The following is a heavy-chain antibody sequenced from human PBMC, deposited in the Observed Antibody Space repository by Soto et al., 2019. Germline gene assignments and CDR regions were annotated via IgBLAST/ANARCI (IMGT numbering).Heavy chain of an antibody. V-gene: IGHV3-53*01. Sequence: EVQLVESGGGLIQPGGSLRLSCAASGFTVSSKYMTWVRQAPGKGLEWVSVIYGGGTTYYADSVKGRSIISRDNSKNTLYLQMNSLRAEDTAVYYCVQTTGWPGFDFWGQGTLVTVSS. CDR3: VQTTGWPGFDF. CDR2: IYGGGTT. CDR1: GFTVSSKY. J-gene: IGHJ4*02. D-gene: IGHD6-19*01.